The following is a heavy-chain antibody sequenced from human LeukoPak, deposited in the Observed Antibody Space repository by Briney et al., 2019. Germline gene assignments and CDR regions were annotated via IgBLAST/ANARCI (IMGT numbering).Heavy chain of an antibody. Sequence: ASVKVSCKASGYTFTSYGISWVRQAPGQGLEWMGWISAYNGNTNYAQKLQGRVTMTTDTSTSTAYMELRSLRSDDTAVYYCARDAIVVVPADPNGYFQHWGQGTLVTVSS. J-gene: IGHJ1*01. CDR1: GYTFTSYG. CDR3: ARDAIVVVPADPNGYFQH. D-gene: IGHD2-2*01. V-gene: IGHV1-18*01. CDR2: ISAYNGNT.